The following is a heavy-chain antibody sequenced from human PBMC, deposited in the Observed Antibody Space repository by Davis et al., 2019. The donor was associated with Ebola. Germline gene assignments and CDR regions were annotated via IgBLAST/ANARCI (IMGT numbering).Heavy chain of an antibody. CDR1: GFTFSGSA. Sequence: GESLRLSCAASGFTFSGSAMHWVRQASGKGLEWVGRIRSKANSYATAYAASVKGRFTISRDDSKNTAYLQMNSLKTEDTAVYYCTSTAGTNDYWGQGTLVTVSS. V-gene: IGHV3-73*01. CDR2: IRSKANSYAT. CDR3: TSTAGTNDY. J-gene: IGHJ4*02. D-gene: IGHD6-13*01.